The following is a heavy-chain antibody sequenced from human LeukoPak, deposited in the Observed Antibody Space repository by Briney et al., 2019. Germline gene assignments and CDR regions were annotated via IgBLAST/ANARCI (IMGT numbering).Heavy chain of an antibody. CDR2: ISGSGGST. J-gene: IGHJ4*02. Sequence: GGSLRLSCAVSGFTFSSYAMSWVRQAPGKGLEWVSAISGSGGSTYYADSVKGRFTISRDNSKNTLYLQMNSLRAEDTAVYYCVVTSAPSIAAAGIPIDYWGQGTLVTVSS. CDR1: GFTFSSYA. V-gene: IGHV3-23*01. CDR3: VVTSAPSIAAAGIPIDY. D-gene: IGHD6-13*01.